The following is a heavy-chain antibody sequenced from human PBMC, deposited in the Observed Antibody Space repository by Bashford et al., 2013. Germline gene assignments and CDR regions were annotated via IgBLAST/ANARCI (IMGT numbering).Heavy chain of an antibody. CDR2: IYYSGST. J-gene: IGHJ3*02. V-gene: IGHV4-59*01. CDR3: ARVVGRPEYGSNFGYAFDI. D-gene: IGHD4-23*01. CDR1: GGSISSYY. Sequence: SETLSLTCTVSGGSISSYYWSWIRQPPGKGLEWIGYIYYSGSTNYNPSLKSRVTISVDTSKNQFSLNLNSVTAADTAMYYCARVVGRPEYGSNFGYAFDIWGQGTMVTVSS.